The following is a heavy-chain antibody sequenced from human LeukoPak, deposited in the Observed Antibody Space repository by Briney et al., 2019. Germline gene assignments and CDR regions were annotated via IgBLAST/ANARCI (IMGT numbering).Heavy chain of an antibody. Sequence: GGSLRLSCAASGFTFSNYAMSWVRQAPGKGLEWVSAISGSADSTYDADSVKGRFTISRDNSKNTLYLQMNSLRAEDTALYYCAKDPGYNYGNYFDYWGQGTLVTVSS. D-gene: IGHD5-18*01. J-gene: IGHJ4*02. V-gene: IGHV3-23*01. CDR2: ISGSADST. CDR3: AKDPGYNYGNYFDY. CDR1: GFTFSNYA.